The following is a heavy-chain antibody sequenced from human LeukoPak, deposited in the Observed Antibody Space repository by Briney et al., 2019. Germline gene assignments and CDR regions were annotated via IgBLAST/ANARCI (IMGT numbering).Heavy chain of an antibody. CDR3: ARGGSWYGIDQ. Sequence: NPSETLSLTCTVSGGSISSGGYYWSWIRQHPGKGLEWIGYIYYSGSTYYNPSLKSRVTISVDTSKNRFSLKLSSVTAADTAVYYCARGGSWYGIDQWGQGTLVTVSS. D-gene: IGHD6-13*01. V-gene: IGHV4-61*08. J-gene: IGHJ4*02. CDR2: IYYSGST. CDR1: GGSISSGGYY.